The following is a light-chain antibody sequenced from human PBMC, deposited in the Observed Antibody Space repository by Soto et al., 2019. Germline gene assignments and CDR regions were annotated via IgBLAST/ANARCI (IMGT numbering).Light chain of an antibody. Sequence: DIQMTQSPSSLSASVGDRVTITCVASQPISTFLNWYQHRPGKAPNLLIYGTSTLQSGVPSRFSGSGSGTDFTLTISSLQPEDFATYFCQQSYSHPLTFGPGTKVDIK. CDR2: GTS. CDR1: QPISTF. V-gene: IGKV1-39*01. J-gene: IGKJ3*01. CDR3: QQSYSHPLT.